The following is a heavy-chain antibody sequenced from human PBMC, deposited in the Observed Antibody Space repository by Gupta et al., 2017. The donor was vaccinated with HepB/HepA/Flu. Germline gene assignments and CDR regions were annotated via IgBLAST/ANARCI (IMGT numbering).Heavy chain of an antibody. D-gene: IGHD7-27*01. CDR3: WKDPNWDSGH. CDR1: GFSFSSEA. CDR2: ISANSENT. J-gene: IGHJ4*02. V-gene: IGHV3-23*01. Sequence: EVQLLESGGGLVQPGGSLRLSCAASGFSFSSEAMTWVRQTPGKGLEWVSYISANSENTFDSDSVKGRFTISRDNSKNTVSLEMNKLRLEDTALYVGWKDPNWDSGHGGQGTLVIVSS.